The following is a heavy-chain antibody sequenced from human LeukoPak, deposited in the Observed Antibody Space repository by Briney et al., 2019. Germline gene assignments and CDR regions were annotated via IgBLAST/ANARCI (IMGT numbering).Heavy chain of an antibody. CDR3: ARPTMVRGNLIDAFDI. J-gene: IGHJ3*02. CDR2: IYYSGST. CDR1: GGSISSSSYY. Sequence: KTSETLSLTCTVSGGSISSSSYYWGWIRQPPGKGLEWIGSIYYSGSTYYNPSLKSRVTISVDTSKNQFSLKLSSVTAADTAVYYCARPTMVRGNLIDAFDIWGQGTMVTVSS. D-gene: IGHD3-10*01. V-gene: IGHV4-39*07.